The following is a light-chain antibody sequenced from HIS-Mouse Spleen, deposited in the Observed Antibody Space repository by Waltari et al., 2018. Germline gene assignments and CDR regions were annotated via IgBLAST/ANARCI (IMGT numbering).Light chain of an antibody. J-gene: IGLJ2*01. Sequence: QSALTQPPSASGSPGQSVTISCTGTSSDVGGYNYVPWYQQHPGKAPKLMIYEGSKRPSGVPDRVSGSKSGNTASLTVSGLQAEDEADYYCSSYAGSNNLVFGGGTKLTVL. CDR3: SSYAGSNNLV. CDR1: SSDVGGYNY. CDR2: EGS. V-gene: IGLV2-8*01.